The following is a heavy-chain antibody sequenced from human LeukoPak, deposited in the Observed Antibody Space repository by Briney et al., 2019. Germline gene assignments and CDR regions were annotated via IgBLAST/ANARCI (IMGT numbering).Heavy chain of an antibody. CDR3: AKVTLLWFGESNFDY. CDR2: ISGSGGST. D-gene: IGHD3-10*01. Sequence: PGGFLRLSCAASGFTFSSYAMSWVRQAPGKGLEWVSAISGSGGSTYYADSVKGRFTISRDNSKNTLYLQMNSLRAEDTAVYYCAKVTLLWFGESNFDYWGQGTLATVSS. V-gene: IGHV3-23*01. J-gene: IGHJ4*02. CDR1: GFTFSSYA.